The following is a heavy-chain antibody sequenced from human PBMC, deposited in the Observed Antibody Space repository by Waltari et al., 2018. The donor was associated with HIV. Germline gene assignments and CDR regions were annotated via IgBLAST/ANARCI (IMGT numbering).Heavy chain of an antibody. CDR2: IYTSGST. CDR1: GGSIRRGSYS. J-gene: IGHJ5*02. CDR3: ARGVPAATDWFDP. V-gene: IGHV4-61*02. Sequence: QVQLQESGPGLVKPSQTLSLPCTVSGGSIRRGSYSWSWIRQPAGKGLEWIGRIYTSGSTNYNPALKSRVTISVDTSKNHFSLKLSSVTAADTAVYYCARGVPAATDWFDPWGQGTLVTVSS. D-gene: IGHD2-2*01.